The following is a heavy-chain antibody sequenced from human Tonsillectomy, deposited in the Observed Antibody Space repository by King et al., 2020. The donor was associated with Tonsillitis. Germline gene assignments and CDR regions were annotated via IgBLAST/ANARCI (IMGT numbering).Heavy chain of an antibody. Sequence: VQLVESGGGLVQPGGSLRLSCVASGFNFSPYWMSWVRQAPGKGLEWLATIKEGGSEKFYVDSVKDRFPISRDDDKTSLYLQMNSLRVEDTAVYYCSRDPLDYWGQGTLVTVSS. CDR2: IKEGGSEK. CDR1: GFNFSPYW. V-gene: IGHV3-7*01. J-gene: IGHJ4*02. CDR3: SRDPLDY.